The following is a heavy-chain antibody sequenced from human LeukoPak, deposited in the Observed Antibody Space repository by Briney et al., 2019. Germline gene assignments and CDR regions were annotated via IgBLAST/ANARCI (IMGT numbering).Heavy chain of an antibody. CDR1: GYTFTGYY. V-gene: IGHV1-2*06. CDR2: INPNSGGT. CDR3: ARATGYSSGWYSVVY. J-gene: IGHJ4*02. D-gene: IGHD6-19*01. Sequence: ASVKVSFKASGYTFTGYYMHWVRQAPGQGLEWMGRINPNSGGTNYAQKFQGRVTMTRDTSISTAYMELSRLRSDDTAVYYCARATGYSSGWYSVVYWGQGTLVTVSS.